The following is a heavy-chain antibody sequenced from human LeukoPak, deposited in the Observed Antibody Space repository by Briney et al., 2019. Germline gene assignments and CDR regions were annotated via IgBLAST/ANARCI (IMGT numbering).Heavy chain of an antibody. V-gene: IGHV1-18*01. CDR3: ARGYPYYGSGSYYKRGMYYFDY. J-gene: IGHJ4*02. Sequence: GASVKVSCKASGYTFTSYGISWVRQAPGQGLEWMGWISAYNGNTNYAQKLQGRVTMTTDTSTSTAYMELRSLRSDDTAVYYCARGYPYYGSGSYYKRGMYYFDYWGQGTLVTVSS. D-gene: IGHD3-10*01. CDR1: GYTFTSYG. CDR2: ISAYNGNT.